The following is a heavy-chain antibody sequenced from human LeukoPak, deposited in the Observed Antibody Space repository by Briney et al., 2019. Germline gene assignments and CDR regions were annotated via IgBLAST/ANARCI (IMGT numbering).Heavy chain of an antibody. CDR3: TIYYDSSGYYFSVY. CDR2: ISGGGGST. J-gene: IGHJ4*02. Sequence: GGSLRLSCAASGFTFSSYAMSWVRQAPGKGLEWVSAISGGGGSTYYADSVKGRFTISRDNSKNTLYLQMNSLKTEDTAVYYCTIYYDSSGYYFSVYWGQGTLVTVSS. CDR1: GFTFSSYA. V-gene: IGHV3-23*01. D-gene: IGHD3-22*01.